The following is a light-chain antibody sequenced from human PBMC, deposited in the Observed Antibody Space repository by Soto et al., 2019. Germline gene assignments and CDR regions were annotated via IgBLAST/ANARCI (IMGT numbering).Light chain of an antibody. Sequence: EIVLTQSPGTLSLSPGESAALSCRASQRVSDSCLAWYQQKPGQAPRLLIYGASSRATGIPDRFSGSGSGTDFTLTISRLEPEDFVVYYCQQYGSSPPVTFGQGTRLEI. CDR3: QQYGSSPPVT. CDR1: QRVSDSC. V-gene: IGKV3-20*01. J-gene: IGKJ5*01. CDR2: GAS.